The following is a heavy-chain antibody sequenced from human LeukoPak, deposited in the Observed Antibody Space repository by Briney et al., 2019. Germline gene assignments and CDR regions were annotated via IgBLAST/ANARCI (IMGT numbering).Heavy chain of an antibody. CDR3: ARRYSSGWFDAFDI. V-gene: IGHV3-30-3*01. J-gene: IGHJ3*02. CDR2: ISYDGSNK. Sequence: PGRSLRLSCAASGFTFSSYAMHWVRQAPGKGLEWVAVISYDGSNKYYADSVKGRFTISRDNSKNTLYLQMNSLRAEDTAVYYCARRYSSGWFDAFDIWGRGTMVTVSS. CDR1: GFTFSSYA. D-gene: IGHD6-19*01.